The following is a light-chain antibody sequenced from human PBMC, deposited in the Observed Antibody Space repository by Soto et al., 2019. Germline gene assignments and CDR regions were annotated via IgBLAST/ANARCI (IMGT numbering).Light chain of an antibody. Sequence: EIVLTQSPATLSLSPGERATLSCRASQSISRYLAWYQQKPGQAPRLLIFDASNRATGIPARFSGSGSGTDFTLTISSLEPEDFAVYYCQQCSSWPLTFGGGTKVEIK. CDR2: DAS. V-gene: IGKV3-11*01. J-gene: IGKJ4*01. CDR1: QSISRY. CDR3: QQCSSWPLT.